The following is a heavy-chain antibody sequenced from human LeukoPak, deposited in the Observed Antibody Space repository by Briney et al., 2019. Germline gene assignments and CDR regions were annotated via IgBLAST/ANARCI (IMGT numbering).Heavy chain of an antibody. CDR2: ISYDGSNK. V-gene: IGHV3-30*18. D-gene: IGHD3-22*01. CDR1: RFTFSSYG. CDR3: AKDSSGVIVPPLGAFDI. J-gene: IGHJ3*02. Sequence: GGSLRLSCAASRFTFSSYGMHWVRQAPGKGLEWVAVISYDGSNKYYADSVKGRFTISRDNSKNTLYLQMNSLRAEDTAVYYCAKDSSGVIVPPLGAFDIWGQGTMVTVSS.